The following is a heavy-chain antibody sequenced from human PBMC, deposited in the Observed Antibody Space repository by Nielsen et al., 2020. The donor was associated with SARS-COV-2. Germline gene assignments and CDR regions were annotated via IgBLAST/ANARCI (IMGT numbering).Heavy chain of an antibody. D-gene: IGHD4-23*01. CDR3: AREDYGGNSGEGWFDP. Sequence: GGSLRLSCAASGFTFSSYAMHWVRQAPGKGLEWVAVISYDGSNKYYADSVKGRFTISRDNSKNTLYLQMNSLRAEDTAVYYCAREDYGGNSGEGWFDPWGQGTLVTVSS. J-gene: IGHJ5*02. CDR2: ISYDGSNK. V-gene: IGHV3-30-3*01. CDR1: GFTFSSYA.